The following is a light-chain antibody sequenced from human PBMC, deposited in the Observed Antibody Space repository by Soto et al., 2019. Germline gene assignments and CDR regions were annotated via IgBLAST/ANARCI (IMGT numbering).Light chain of an antibody. V-gene: IGKV3-11*01. CDR1: QTISTG. CDR3: QQRSALPVT. J-gene: IGKJ2*01. Sequence: EIVLTQSPGTLSLSPEERATLSCRASQTISTGLAWYQQKPGQSPRLVIWGASDRATGIPARFSGSGSGTDFTLTISSLEPEDFAVYYCQQRSALPVTFGQGTKLEIK. CDR2: GAS.